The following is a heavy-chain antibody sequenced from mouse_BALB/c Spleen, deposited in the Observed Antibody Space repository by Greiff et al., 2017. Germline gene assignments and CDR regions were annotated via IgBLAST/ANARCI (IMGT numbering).Heavy chain of an antibody. V-gene: IGHV1S126*01. Sequence: VKLQESGPQLVRPGASVKISCKASGYSFTSYWMHWVKQRPGQGLEWIGMIDPSDSETRLNQKFKDKATLTVDKSSSTAYMQLSSPTSEDSAVYYCARGGNYVYWYFDVWGAGTTVTVSS. CDR2: IDPSDSET. J-gene: IGHJ1*01. D-gene: IGHD2-1*01. CDR1: GYSFTSYW. CDR3: ARGGNYVYWYFDV.